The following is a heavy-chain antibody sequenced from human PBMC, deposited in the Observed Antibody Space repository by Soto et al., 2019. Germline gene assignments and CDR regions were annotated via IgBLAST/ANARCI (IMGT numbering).Heavy chain of an antibody. Sequence: QVPLVQSGAEVKKPGSSVKVSCKASGGTFSSYAISWVRQAPGQGLEWMGGIIPIFGTANYAQKFQGRVTITADESTSTAYMELSSLRSEDTAVYYCARQYSSGWYSEYYYYYYGMDVWGQGTTVTVSS. CDR2: IIPIFGTA. CDR3: ARQYSSGWYSEYYYYYYGMDV. J-gene: IGHJ6*02. D-gene: IGHD6-19*01. CDR1: GGTFSSYA. V-gene: IGHV1-69*01.